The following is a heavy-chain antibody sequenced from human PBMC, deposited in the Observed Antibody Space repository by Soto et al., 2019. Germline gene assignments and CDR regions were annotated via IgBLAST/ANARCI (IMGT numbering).Heavy chain of an antibody. CDR1: GGSISSSSYY. D-gene: IGHD3-10*01. V-gene: IGHV4-39*01. CDR3: ARSGEGDYYGSGSYSPFDY. CDR2: IYYSGST. Sequence: PSETLSLTCTVSGGSISSSSYYWGWIRQPPGKGLEWIGSIYYSGSTYYNPSLKSRVTISVDTSKNQFSLKLSSVTAADTAVYYCARSGEGDYYGSGSYSPFDYWGQGTLVTVSS. J-gene: IGHJ4*02.